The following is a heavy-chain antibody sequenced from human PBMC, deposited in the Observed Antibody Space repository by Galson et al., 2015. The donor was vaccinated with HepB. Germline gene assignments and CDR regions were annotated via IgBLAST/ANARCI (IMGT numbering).Heavy chain of an antibody. J-gene: IGHJ4*02. V-gene: IGHV3-30*03. CDR1: GVTLSNYG. CDR3: AREGDTYRSGRYGS. D-gene: IGHD6-13*01. Sequence: SLRPSCAASGVTLSNYGMHWVRQAPRKGLEGVAVVSYDGRTNYYADSVKGRFTISKDKSRNTVYLQMDTLRPEDTAVYFCAREGDTYRSGRYGSWGQGTLVTVSS. CDR2: VSYDGRTN.